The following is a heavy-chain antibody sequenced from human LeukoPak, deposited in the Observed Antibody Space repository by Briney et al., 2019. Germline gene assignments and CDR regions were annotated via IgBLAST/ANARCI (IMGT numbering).Heavy chain of an antibody. CDR1: GGSFSGYY. V-gene: IGHV4-34*09. CDR2: INHSGST. J-gene: IGHJ4*02. Sequence: PSETLSLTCAVYGGSFSGYYWSWIRQPPGKGLEWIGEINHSGSTNYNPSLKSRVTISVDTSKNQFSLKLSSVTAADTAAYYCARDRYSGSYYYLDYWGQGTLVTVSS. CDR3: ARDRYSGSYYYLDY. D-gene: IGHD1-26*01.